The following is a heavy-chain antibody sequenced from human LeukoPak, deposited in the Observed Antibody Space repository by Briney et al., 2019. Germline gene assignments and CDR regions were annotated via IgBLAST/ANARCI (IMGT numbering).Heavy chain of an antibody. Sequence: GGSLRLSCAASGFTFSSYSMNWVRQAPGKGLEWVSGINWNGGSTGYADSVKGRFTISRDNAKNSLYLQMNSLRAEDTALYYCARGHGYYDSSGESDWGKGTLVTVSS. CDR2: INWNGGST. CDR1: GFTFSSYS. CDR3: ARGHGYYDSSGESD. J-gene: IGHJ4*02. V-gene: IGHV3-20*04. D-gene: IGHD3-22*01.